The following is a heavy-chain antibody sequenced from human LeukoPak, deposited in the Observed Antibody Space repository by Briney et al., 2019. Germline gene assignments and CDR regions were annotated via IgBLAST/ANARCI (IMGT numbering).Heavy chain of an antibody. V-gene: IGHV3-74*01. CDR3: AKDRDPMPSRGMDV. D-gene: IGHD2-2*01. CDR1: GFTFSNYW. J-gene: IGHJ6*02. CDR2: IKSDGSDP. Sequence: PGGSLRLSCAASGFTFSNYWMHWVRQGPGKGLVWVSRIKSDGSDPSYADSVKGRFTISRDNAKSTLYLQMNSLRAKDTAVYYCAKDRDPMPSRGMDVWGQGTTVAVSS.